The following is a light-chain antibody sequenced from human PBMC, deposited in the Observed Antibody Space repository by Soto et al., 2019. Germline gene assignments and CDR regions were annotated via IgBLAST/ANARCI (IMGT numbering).Light chain of an antibody. V-gene: IGKV3-11*01. CDR3: QQRSIWTWT. CDR1: QSVSRF. CDR2: DAS. J-gene: IGKJ1*01. Sequence: EIVLTQSPATLSLSPGERATLSCRASQSVSRFLVWYQQKPGQAPRLLIYDASNRATDIPARFSGSGSGTDFTLTISSLEPEDFAVYYCQQRSIWTWTFGQGTKVQIK.